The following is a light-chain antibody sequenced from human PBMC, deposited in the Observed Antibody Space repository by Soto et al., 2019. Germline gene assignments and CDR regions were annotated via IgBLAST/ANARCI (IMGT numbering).Light chain of an antibody. J-gene: IGLJ3*02. CDR3: AAWDASLNGGV. V-gene: IGLV1-44*01. CDR1: SSNIGSNT. Sequence: QSVLTQPPSASGTPGQRVTISCSGSSSNIGSNTVNWYQQLPGTAPKLLIYSNNHRPSGVPDRFSGSKSGNSASLAISGLQYDEEADDYCAAWDASLNGGVFGGGTKLTVL. CDR2: SNN.